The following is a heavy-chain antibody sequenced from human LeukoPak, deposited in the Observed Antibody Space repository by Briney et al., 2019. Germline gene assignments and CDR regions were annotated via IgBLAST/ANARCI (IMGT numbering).Heavy chain of an antibody. CDR1: GGSISSYY. CDR2: IYYSGST. V-gene: IGHV4-59*08. Sequence: SETLSLTCTVSGGSISSYYWSWIRQPPGKGLEWIGYIYYSGSTNYNPSLKSRVTISVDTSKNQFSLKLSSVTAADTAVYYCARHAPGSLYYYYYYMDVWGKGTTVTVSS. J-gene: IGHJ6*03. D-gene: IGHD1-26*01. CDR3: ARHAPGSLYYYYYYMDV.